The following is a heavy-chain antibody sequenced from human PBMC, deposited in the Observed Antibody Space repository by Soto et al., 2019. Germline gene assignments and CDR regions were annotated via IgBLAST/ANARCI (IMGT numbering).Heavy chain of an antibody. CDR1: GGTFSSYA. CDR3: AKHRRDGYNYDFQH. V-gene: IGHV1-69*06. Sequence: SVKVSCKXSGGTFSSYAISWVRQAPGQGLEWMGGIIPIFGTANYAQKFQGRVTITADKSTSTAYMELSSLRSEDTAVYYCAKHRRDGYNYDFQHWGQGTLVTVSS. J-gene: IGHJ1*01. CDR2: IIPIFGTA. D-gene: IGHD5-12*01.